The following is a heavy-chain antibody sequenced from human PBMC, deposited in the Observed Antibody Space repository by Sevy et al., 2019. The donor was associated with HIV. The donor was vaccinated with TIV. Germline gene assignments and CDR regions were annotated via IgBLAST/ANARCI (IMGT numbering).Heavy chain of an antibody. CDR2: VYYTGGT. Sequence: SDTLSLTCTVSAGSINSDHWSWIRQPPGKGLEWIGYVYYTGGTNYNPSLKNRVTISVDRTKNQFSLKLTSVTAADTAVYYCARRNDFDIWGQGTMVTVSS. CDR3: ARRNDFDI. J-gene: IGHJ3*02. CDR1: AGSINSDH. V-gene: IGHV4-59*08.